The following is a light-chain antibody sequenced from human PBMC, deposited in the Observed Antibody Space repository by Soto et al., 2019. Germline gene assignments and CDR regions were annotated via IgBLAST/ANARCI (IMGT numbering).Light chain of an antibody. Sequence: QPVLTQPASVSGSPGQSITISCTGTSSDVGGYKYVSWYQQHPGKAPKFIMYEVSKRPSGVSNRFSGSKSGNTASLTISGLQAEDEADYYCSSYTSTSPYVFGTGTKLTVL. V-gene: IGLV2-14*01. J-gene: IGLJ1*01. CDR1: SSDVGGYKY. CDR2: EVS. CDR3: SSYTSTSPYV.